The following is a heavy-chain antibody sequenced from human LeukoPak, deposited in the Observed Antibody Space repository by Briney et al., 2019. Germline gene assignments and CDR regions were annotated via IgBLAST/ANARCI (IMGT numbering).Heavy chain of an antibody. J-gene: IGHJ3*02. CDR1: GFTFSDEY. CDR3: ARDGAYSASNI. V-gene: IGHV3-11*01. CDR2: VSNSGSTI. D-gene: IGHD6-13*01. Sequence: PGGSLRLSCAASGFTFSDEYMSWIRQAPGKGLEWLSCVSNSGSTIYYADSVKGRFTISRDNVKNSLYLQMNSLRVEDTAVYYCARDGAYSASNIWGQGTMVAVSS.